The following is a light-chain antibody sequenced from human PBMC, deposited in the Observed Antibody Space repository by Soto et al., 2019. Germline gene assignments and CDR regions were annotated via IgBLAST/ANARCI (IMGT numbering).Light chain of an antibody. Sequence: QSVLTQPRSASGSPGQSVTISCTGTSSDVGVYNYVSWYQQYPGKAPKLMIYDVSKRPSGVPDRFSGSRSGNTASLTISGLQAEDEADYYCQSYDSSLSGYVFGTGTKVTVL. J-gene: IGLJ1*01. V-gene: IGLV2-11*01. CDR3: QSYDSSLSGYV. CDR1: SSDVGVYNY. CDR2: DVS.